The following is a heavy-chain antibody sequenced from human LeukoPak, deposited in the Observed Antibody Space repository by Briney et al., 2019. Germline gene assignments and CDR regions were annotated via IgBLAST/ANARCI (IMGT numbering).Heavy chain of an antibody. J-gene: IGHJ4*02. V-gene: IGHV3-74*01. CDR1: GFTFSNYW. CDR3: ARVTAVAGTSVGVDA. D-gene: IGHD6-19*01. Sequence: PPGGSLRLSCAASGFTFSNYWMHWVRQTPGKGLVWVSRINSDASVTTYADSVKGRFTISRDNAKNTLYLQMNSLRAEDTAVYYCARVTAVAGTSVGVDAWGQGILVTVS. CDR2: INSDASVT.